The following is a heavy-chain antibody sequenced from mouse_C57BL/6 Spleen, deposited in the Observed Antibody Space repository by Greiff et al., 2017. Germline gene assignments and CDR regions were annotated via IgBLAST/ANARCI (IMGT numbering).Heavy chain of an antibody. D-gene: IGHD1-1*01. CDR1: GYTFTSYT. CDR3: ASLFYYGSSSYAMDY. V-gene: IGHV1-4*01. CDR2: INPSSGYT. J-gene: IGHJ4*01. Sequence: QVHVKQSGAELARPGASVKMSCKASGYTFTSYTMHWVKQRPGQGLEWIGYINPSSGYTKYNQKFKDKATLTADKSSSTAYMQLSSLTSEDSAVYYCASLFYYGSSSYAMDYWGQGTSVTVSS.